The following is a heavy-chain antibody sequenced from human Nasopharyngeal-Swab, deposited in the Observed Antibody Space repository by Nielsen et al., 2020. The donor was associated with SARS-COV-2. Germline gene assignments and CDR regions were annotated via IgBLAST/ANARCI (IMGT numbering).Heavy chain of an antibody. D-gene: IGHD4/OR15-4a*01. CDR3: AKDGGLTTFPYYYYYGMDV. J-gene: IGHJ6*02. CDR2: ISGSGGST. Sequence: GESLKISCAASGFTFSSYAMSWVRQAPGKGLERVSAISGSGGSTYYADSVKGRFTISRDNSKNTLYLQMNSLRAEDTAVYYCAKDGGLTTFPYYYYYGMDVWGQGTTVTVSS. V-gene: IGHV3-23*01. CDR1: GFTFSSYA.